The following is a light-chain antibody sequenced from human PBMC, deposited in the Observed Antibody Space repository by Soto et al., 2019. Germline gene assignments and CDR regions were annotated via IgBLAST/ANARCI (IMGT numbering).Light chain of an antibody. J-gene: IGKJ3*01. CDR1: QGINNY. Sequence: DIQMTQSPSSLSASVGARGTITCRASQGINNYLAWYQQKPGKVPKLLLYGASTLQSGVPSRFSGSGSGTAFNLTLSSLQPDDVATYYCQKYNSAPFPFGPGTKVDVK. V-gene: IGKV1-27*01. CDR3: QKYNSAPFP. CDR2: GAS.